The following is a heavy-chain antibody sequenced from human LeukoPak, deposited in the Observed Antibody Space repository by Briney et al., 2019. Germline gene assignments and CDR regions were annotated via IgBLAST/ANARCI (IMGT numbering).Heavy chain of an antibody. V-gene: IGHV3-21*01. Sequence: GGSLRLSCAASGFTFSSYSMNWVRQAPGKGLEWVSSISSSSSYIYYADSVKGRFTISRDNAKNSLYLQMNSLRAEDTAVYYCARQGRNDSRGYLSKYFDYWGQGTLVTVSS. CDR3: ARQGRNDSRGYLSKYFDY. J-gene: IGHJ4*02. D-gene: IGHD3-22*01. CDR1: GFTFSSYS. CDR2: ISSSSSYI.